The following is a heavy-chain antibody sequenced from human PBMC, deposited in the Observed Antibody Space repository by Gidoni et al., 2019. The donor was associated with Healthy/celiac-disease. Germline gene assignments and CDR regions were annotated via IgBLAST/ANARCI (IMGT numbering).Heavy chain of an antibody. J-gene: IGHJ6*02. D-gene: IGHD3-22*01. CDR3: AKDLYDSSGHPGYGMDV. CDR2: ISYDGSNK. CDR1: GFTFRSYG. V-gene: IGHV3-30*18. Sequence: QVQLVESGGGVATPGRSVRLPCAPSGFTFRSYGMHWVRQAPGKGLEWVAVISYDGSNKYYADSVKGRFTISRDNSKNTLYLQMNSLRAEDTAVYYCAKDLYDSSGHPGYGMDVWGQGTTVTVSS.